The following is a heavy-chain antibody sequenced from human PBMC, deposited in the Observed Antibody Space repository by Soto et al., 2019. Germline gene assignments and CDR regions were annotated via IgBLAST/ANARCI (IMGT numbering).Heavy chain of an antibody. Sequence: QVQLQESGPGLVKPSQTLSLTCSVSGGSISSGYYYWSWIRQPPGTGLEWIGNIYYSGNTYYNPSLKSRLIISIDTSKNPFSLKVGSVTAADTAVYYCDSSSLYGMGVWGQGTTVTVSS. CDR2: IYYSGNT. V-gene: IGHV4-30-4*01. J-gene: IGHJ6*02. CDR1: GGSISSGYYY. CDR3: DSSSLYGMGV.